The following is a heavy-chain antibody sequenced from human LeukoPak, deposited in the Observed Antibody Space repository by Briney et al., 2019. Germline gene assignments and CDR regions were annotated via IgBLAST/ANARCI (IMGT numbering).Heavy chain of an antibody. CDR2: INHSGST. CDR1: GGSFSGYY. CDR3: ARGHRIYAYRGWFDP. D-gene: IGHD3-16*01. V-gene: IGHV4-34*01. Sequence: PSETLSLTCAVYGGSFSGYYWSWIRQPPGKGLEWIGEINHSGSTNSNPSLESRVTISIDTSKNQFSLKLSSVTAADTAVYYCARGHRIYAYRGWFDPWGQGTLVTVSS. J-gene: IGHJ5*02.